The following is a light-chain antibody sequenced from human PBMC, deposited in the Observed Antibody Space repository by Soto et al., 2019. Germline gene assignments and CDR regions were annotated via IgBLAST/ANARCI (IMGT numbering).Light chain of an antibody. CDR1: SSDVGIYNL. V-gene: IGLV2-23*01. Sequence: QSALTQPASVSGSPGQSISISCTGTSSDVGIYNLVSWYQYHPGKAPKLIVYEGSKRPSGVSHRFSGSKSGNTASLTISGLQAEDEADYYCCSYAGSRTLVFGGGTKLTVL. J-gene: IGLJ2*01. CDR3: CSYAGSRTLV. CDR2: EGS.